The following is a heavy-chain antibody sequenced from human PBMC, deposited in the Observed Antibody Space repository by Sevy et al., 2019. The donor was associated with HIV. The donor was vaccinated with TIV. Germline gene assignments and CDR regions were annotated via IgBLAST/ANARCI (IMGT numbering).Heavy chain of an antibody. V-gene: IGHV3-23*01. D-gene: IGHD3-22*01. Sequence: GESLKISCAASGFTFSGYAMTWVRQAPGKGLEWVSAISGSSGYTYYAHSVEGRFTIARDNSRNTLYLQMNSLSAEDTALYYCAKDRDYDSGGYKGYFFDSWGQGTLVTVSS. J-gene: IGHJ4*02. CDR2: ISGSSGYT. CDR3: AKDRDYDSGGYKGYFFDS. CDR1: GFTFSGYA.